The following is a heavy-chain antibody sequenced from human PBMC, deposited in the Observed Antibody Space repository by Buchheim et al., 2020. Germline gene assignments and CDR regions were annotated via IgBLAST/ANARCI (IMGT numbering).Heavy chain of an antibody. D-gene: IGHD3-22*01. Sequence: QVQLVESGGGVVQPGRSLRLSCAASGFTFSSYGMHWVRQAPGKGLEWVAVISYDGSNKYYADSVKGRFTISSANSKNTLYLQMNSLRAEDTAVYYCAKDRGSGYYLSYYYGMDVWGQGTT. CDR2: ISYDGSNK. CDR3: AKDRGSGYYLSYYYGMDV. V-gene: IGHV3-30*18. CDR1: GFTFSSYG. J-gene: IGHJ6*02.